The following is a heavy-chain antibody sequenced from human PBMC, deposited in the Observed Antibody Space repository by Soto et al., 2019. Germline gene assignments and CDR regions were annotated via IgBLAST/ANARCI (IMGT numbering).Heavy chain of an antibody. V-gene: IGHV3-30*03. J-gene: IGHJ4*02. Sequence: QAQLVESGGGVVQTGRSLRLSCADSGFTFSSYGMHWVRQAPGTGLEGVAVIAYDGGLQHYADSVKGRFTISRDNSKNMVLLQMNSLRAEDTAVYYCVSDRGYGHASVPYSWGQGTLVSVSS. CDR2: IAYDGGLQ. D-gene: IGHD5-18*01. CDR1: GFTFSSYG. CDR3: VSDRGYGHASVPYS.